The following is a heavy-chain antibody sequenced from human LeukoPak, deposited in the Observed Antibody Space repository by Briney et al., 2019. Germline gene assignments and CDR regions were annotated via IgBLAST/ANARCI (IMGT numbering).Heavy chain of an antibody. J-gene: IGHJ3*02. CDR3: ARGGSYLSAFDI. CDR1: EFSVGSNY. V-gene: IGHV3-66*01. Sequence: PGGSLRLSCAASEFSVGSNYMTWVRQAPGKGLEWVSLIYSGGSTYYADSVKGRFTISRDNSKNTLYLQMNSLRAEETAVYYCARGGSYLSAFDIWGQGTMVTVSS. D-gene: IGHD1-26*01. CDR2: IYSGGST.